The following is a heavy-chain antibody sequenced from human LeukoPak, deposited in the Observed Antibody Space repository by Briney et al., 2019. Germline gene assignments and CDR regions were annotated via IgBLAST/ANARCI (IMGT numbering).Heavy chain of an antibody. CDR3: AREYGSGSYLAGDY. D-gene: IGHD3-10*01. CDR2: ISSSSSYI. J-gene: IGHJ4*02. V-gene: IGHV3-21*01. Sequence: GGSLRLSCAASGFTVSSNYMSWVRQAPGKGLEWVSSISSSSSYIYYADSVKGRFTISRDNAKNSLYLQMNSLRAEDTAVYYCAREYGSGSYLAGDYWGQGTLVTASS. CDR1: GFTVSSNY.